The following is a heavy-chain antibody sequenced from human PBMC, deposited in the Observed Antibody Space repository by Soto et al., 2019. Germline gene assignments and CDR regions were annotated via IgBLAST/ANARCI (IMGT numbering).Heavy chain of an antibody. CDR1: GFTFSSFW. J-gene: IGHJ4*02. D-gene: IGHD1-26*01. Sequence: EVQLVESGGGLVQPGGSLRLSCAASGFTFSSFWMSWVRQDPGKGLEWVATIRKDGSEKYYVDSVKGRFTISRDNAKNSLSLQMNTLRAEDTAVYYCARDFWDSGSYIDYWGQGTLVTVSS. CDR3: ARDFWDSGSYIDY. V-gene: IGHV3-7*03. CDR2: IRKDGSEK.